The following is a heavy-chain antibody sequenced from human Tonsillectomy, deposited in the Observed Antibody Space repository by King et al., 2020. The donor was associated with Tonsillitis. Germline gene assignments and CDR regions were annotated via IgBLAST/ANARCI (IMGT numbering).Heavy chain of an antibody. V-gene: IGHV3-11*01. CDR3: ARDNVRGTYRYWDY. CDR2: ISSSGSTR. CDR1: GFTFSDYY. J-gene: IGHJ4*02. Sequence: VQLVESGGGLVKPGGSLRLSCAASGFTFSDYYMTWIRQAPGKGLEWISYISSSGSTRYYTDSVKGRFTISRDNAKNSLYLQMNSLTVEDTAVYYCARDNVRGTYRYWDYWGQGTLVTVSS. D-gene: IGHD3-16*02.